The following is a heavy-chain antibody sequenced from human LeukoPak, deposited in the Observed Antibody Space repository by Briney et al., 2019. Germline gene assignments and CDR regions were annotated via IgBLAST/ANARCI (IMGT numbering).Heavy chain of an antibody. J-gene: IGHJ4*02. CDR2: ISAYNGNT. D-gene: IGHD5-18*01. CDR1: GYTFTSYG. CDR3: AAWIPRGYYFGY. V-gene: IGHV1-18*01. Sequence: ASVKVSCKASGYTFTSYGISWVRQAPGQGLEWMGWISAYNGNTNYAQKLQGRVTMTTDTSTSTAYMELRSLRSDDTAVYYCAAWIPRGYYFGYWGQGTLVTVSS.